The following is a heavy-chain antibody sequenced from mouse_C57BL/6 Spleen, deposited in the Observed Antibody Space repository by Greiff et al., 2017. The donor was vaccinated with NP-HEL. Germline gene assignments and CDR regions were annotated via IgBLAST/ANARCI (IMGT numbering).Heavy chain of an antibody. CDR3: TSIYYYGSSYAMDY. D-gene: IGHD1-1*01. J-gene: IGHJ4*01. V-gene: IGHV14-1*01. CDR2: IDPEDGDT. Sequence: VHVKQSGAELVRPGASVKLSCTASGFNIKDYYMHWVKQRPEQGLEWIGRIDPEDGDTEYAPKFQGKATMTADTSSNTAYLQLSSLTSEDTAVYYLTSIYYYGSSYAMDYWGQGTSVTVSS. CDR1: GFNIKDYY.